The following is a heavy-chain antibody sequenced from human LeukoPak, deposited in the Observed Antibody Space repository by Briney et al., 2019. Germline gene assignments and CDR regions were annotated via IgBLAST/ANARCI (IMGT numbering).Heavy chain of an antibody. CDR3: ARSGYYYDSSGYYPD. CDR2: IYPGDSDT. V-gene: IGHV5-51*01. J-gene: IGHJ4*02. CDR1: EDTFTNHW. Sequence: GESLKISCKGSEDTFTNHWIGWVRQMPGKGLEWMVIIYPGDSDTSYSPSFQGQFTISADRSISTAFLQWSSLKASDTAMYYCARSGYYYDSSGYYPDWGQGTLVTVSS. D-gene: IGHD3-22*01.